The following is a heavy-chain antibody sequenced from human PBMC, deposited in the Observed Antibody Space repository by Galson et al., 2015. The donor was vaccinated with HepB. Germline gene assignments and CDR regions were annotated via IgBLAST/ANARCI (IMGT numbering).Heavy chain of an antibody. CDR2: IFRSGSN. CDR1: GGSINSEY. Sequence: ETLSLTCTVSGGSINSEYWSWIRQAAGKGPEYIGRIFRSGSNNYNPSLRSPVTMSIDNSKSQISLKMRTVTVDDTAVYYCAREPMLPMGFYYWGQGILVTVSS. CDR3: AREPMLPMGFYY. D-gene: IGHD3-10*02. J-gene: IGHJ4*02. V-gene: IGHV4-4*07.